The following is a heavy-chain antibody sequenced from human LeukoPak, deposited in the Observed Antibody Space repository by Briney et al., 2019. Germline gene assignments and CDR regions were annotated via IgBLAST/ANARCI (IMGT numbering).Heavy chain of an antibody. CDR1: GFTFSSYG. Sequence: GGSLRLSCAASGFTFSSYGMHWARQAPGKGLEWVAVIWYDGSNKYYADSVKGRFTISRDNSKNTLYLQMNSLRAEDTAVYYCARAYDSSGAFDIWGQGTMVTVSS. V-gene: IGHV3-33*01. CDR3: ARAYDSSGAFDI. CDR2: IWYDGSNK. D-gene: IGHD6-19*01. J-gene: IGHJ3*02.